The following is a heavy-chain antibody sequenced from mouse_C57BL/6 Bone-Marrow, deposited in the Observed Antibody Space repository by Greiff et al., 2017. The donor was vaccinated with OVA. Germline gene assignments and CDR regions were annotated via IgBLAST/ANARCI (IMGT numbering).Heavy chain of an antibody. Sequence: QVQLQQSGAELVRPGTSVMLSCKASGYTFTSYWLHWVKQRPGQGLEWIGVIDPSDSYTNYNQKFKGKVTLTVDTSSSKAYMQLSSLTSEDSAVYYCARVFWYYAMDYWCQGTSVTVSS. CDR3: ARVFWYYAMDY. CDR2: IDPSDSYT. CDR1: GYTFTSYW. V-gene: IGHV1-59*01. J-gene: IGHJ4*01.